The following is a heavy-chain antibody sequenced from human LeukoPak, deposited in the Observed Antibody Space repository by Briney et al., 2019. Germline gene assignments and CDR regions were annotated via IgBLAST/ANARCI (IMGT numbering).Heavy chain of an antibody. CDR3: TPTYYYGSGANY. Sequence: GGSLRLSCAASGFTFSNAWMSWVRQAPGKGLEWVGRIKSKTDGGTTDYAAPVKGRFTISRDDSKNTLYQQMNSLKTEDTAVYYCTPTYYYGSGANYWGQGTLVTVSS. J-gene: IGHJ4*02. CDR1: GFTFSNAW. D-gene: IGHD3-10*01. V-gene: IGHV3-15*01. CDR2: IKSKTDGGTT.